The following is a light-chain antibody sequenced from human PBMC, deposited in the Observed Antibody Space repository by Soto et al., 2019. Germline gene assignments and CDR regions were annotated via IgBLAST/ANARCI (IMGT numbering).Light chain of an antibody. CDR3: QQYNTWRT. V-gene: IGKV3-15*01. J-gene: IGKJ1*01. Sequence: EIVMTQSPATLSVSPGERATLSCRSSQSVSSNLAWYQQKPGQAPRLLIYGASSRATGIPARFSGSWSGTEFTLTISSLQSEDFAIYYCQQYNTWRTFGQGTKVEIK. CDR2: GAS. CDR1: QSVSSN.